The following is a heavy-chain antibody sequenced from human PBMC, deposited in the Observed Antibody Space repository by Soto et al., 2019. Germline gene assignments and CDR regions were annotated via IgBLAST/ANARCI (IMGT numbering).Heavy chain of an antibody. CDR2: ISYDGSNK. J-gene: IGHJ4*02. CDR1: GLTFSSFG. D-gene: IGHD6-13*01. CDR3: AKDLRIKQQLLLVLAY. V-gene: IGHV3-30*18. Sequence: LRLSCAASGLTFSSFGMHWVRQAPGKGLEWVAVISYDGSNKYYADSVKGRFTISRDNSKNTLYLQMNSLRAEDTAVYYCAKDLRIKQQLLLVLAYWGQGTLVTVSS.